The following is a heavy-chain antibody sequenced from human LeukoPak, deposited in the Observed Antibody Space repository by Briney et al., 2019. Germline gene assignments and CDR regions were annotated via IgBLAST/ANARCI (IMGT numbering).Heavy chain of an antibody. V-gene: IGHV1-2*02. Sequence: GASVKVPCKASGYTFTGYYMHWVRQAPGQGLEWMGWINPNSGGTNYAQKFQGRVTMTRDTSISTAYMELSRLRSDDTAVYYCARDGARYDILTGYGFDYWGQGTLVTVSS. J-gene: IGHJ4*02. CDR2: INPNSGGT. CDR1: GYTFTGYY. CDR3: ARDGARYDILTGYGFDY. D-gene: IGHD3-9*01.